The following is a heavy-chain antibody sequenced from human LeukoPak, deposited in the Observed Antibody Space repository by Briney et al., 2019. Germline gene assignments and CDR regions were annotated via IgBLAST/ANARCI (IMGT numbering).Heavy chain of an antibody. D-gene: IGHD3-9*01. J-gene: IGHJ4*02. CDR2: ISSSGSTI. CDR1: GFTFSSYE. Sequence: PGGSLRLSCAASGFTFSSYEMNWVRQAPGKGLEWVSYISSSGSTIYYADSVKGRFTISRDNSKNTLYLQMNSLRAEDTAVYYCAADILTGPGPDYWGQGTLVTVSS. V-gene: IGHV3-48*03. CDR3: AADILTGPGPDY.